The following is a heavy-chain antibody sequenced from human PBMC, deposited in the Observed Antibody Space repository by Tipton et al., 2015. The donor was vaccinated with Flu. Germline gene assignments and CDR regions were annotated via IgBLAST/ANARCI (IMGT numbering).Heavy chain of an antibody. D-gene: IGHD6-19*01. J-gene: IGHJ4*02. CDR1: GYTFTSYG. CDR2: ISAYNGNT. Sequence: QLVQSGAEVKKPGASVKVSCKASGYTFTSYGISWVRQAPGQGLEWMGWISAYNGNTNYAQKLQGRVTMTTDTSTSTAYMELRSLRSDHTAVYYCARDRAVAGTWGGDYFDYWGQGTLVTVSS. CDR3: ARDRAVAGTWGGDYFDY. V-gene: IGHV1-18*01.